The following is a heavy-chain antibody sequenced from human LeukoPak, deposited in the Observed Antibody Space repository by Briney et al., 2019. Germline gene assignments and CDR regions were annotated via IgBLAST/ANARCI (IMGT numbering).Heavy chain of an antibody. CDR2: ISGSGGST. D-gene: IGHD2-21*02. Sequence: GGSLRLSCAASGFTFSSYAMSWVRQAPGKGLEWVSAISGSGGSTNYADSVKGRFTISRDNAKNSLYLQVNSLRAEDTAVYYCARGAAYCGGDCKDAFDIWGQGTMVTVSS. V-gene: IGHV3-23*01. CDR1: GFTFSSYA. J-gene: IGHJ3*02. CDR3: ARGAAYCGGDCKDAFDI.